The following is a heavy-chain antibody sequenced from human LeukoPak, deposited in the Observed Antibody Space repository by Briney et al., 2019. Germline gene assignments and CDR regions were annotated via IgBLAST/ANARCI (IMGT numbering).Heavy chain of an antibody. J-gene: IGHJ3*01. V-gene: IGHV3-30*02. Sequence: PGGSLRLSWEASGFTFRTYGMHWVRQAPGKGLEWVTFIRYDESDKFYADSVRGRFTISRDNSKNTLFLQLNSLRVEDTAVYYCAKRADYYDSSRALYDAFDLWGQGTMVTVSS. CDR3: AKRADYYDSSRALYDAFDL. CDR1: GFTFRTYG. D-gene: IGHD3-16*01. CDR2: IRYDESDK.